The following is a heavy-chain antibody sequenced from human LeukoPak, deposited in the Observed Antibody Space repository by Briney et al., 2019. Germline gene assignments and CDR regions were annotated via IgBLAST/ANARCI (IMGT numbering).Heavy chain of an antibody. D-gene: IGHD2-2*02. J-gene: IGHJ4*02. CDR2: ISSSSSTI. CDR3: ITDLYDPPGY. Sequence: GGSLRLSCAASGFAFSSYWMSWVRQAPGKGLEWVSYISSSSSTIYYADSVKGRFTISRDNAKNSLYLQMNSLRAEDTAVYYCITDLYDPPGYWGQGTLVTVSS. CDR1: GFAFSSYW. V-gene: IGHV3-48*01.